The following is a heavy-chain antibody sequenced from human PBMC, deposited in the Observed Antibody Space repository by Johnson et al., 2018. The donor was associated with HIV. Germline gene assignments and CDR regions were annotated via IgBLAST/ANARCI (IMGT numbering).Heavy chain of an antibody. Sequence: QVQLVESGGGVVQPGGSLRLSCATSVFMFSNYSMHWVRQAPGKGLEWVAFIRYDGSNKYYADSVKGRFTISRDNSKNTLYLQMNSLRVEDTAVYYCAKPKTGIDAFDIWGQGTMVTVSS. CDR2: IRYDGSNK. CDR3: AKPKTGIDAFDI. D-gene: IGHD3-10*01. CDR1: VFMFSNYS. J-gene: IGHJ3*02. V-gene: IGHV3-30*02.